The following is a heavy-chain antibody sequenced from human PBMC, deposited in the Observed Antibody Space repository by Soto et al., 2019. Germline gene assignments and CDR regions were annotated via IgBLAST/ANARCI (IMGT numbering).Heavy chain of an antibody. CDR2: IWYDGSNK. V-gene: IGHV3-33*01. CDR1: GFTFSSYG. Sequence: GGSLRLSCAASGFTFSSYGMHWVRQAPGKGLEWVAVIWYDGSNKYYADSVKGRFTISRDNSKNTLYLQMNSLRAEDTAVYYCARDFGVVVVAAGAFDIWGQGTMVTVSS. D-gene: IGHD2-15*01. J-gene: IGHJ3*02. CDR3: ARDFGVVVVAAGAFDI.